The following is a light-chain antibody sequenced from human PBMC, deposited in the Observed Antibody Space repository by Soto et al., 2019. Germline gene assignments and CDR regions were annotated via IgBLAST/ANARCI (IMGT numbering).Light chain of an antibody. J-gene: IGKJ4*01. CDR2: AAS. Sequence: DIQMTQSPSSLSVSVGDRVTITCRASQSISSYLNWYQQKPGKAPKLLIYAASSLQSGVPSRFSGSRSGTEFTLTISSLQPEDITTYYCQQSYSTLALTFGGGTKVDIK. CDR3: QQSYSTLALT. V-gene: IGKV1-39*01. CDR1: QSISSY.